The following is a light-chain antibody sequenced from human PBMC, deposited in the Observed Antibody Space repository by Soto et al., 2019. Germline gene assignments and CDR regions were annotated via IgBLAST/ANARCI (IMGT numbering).Light chain of an antibody. CDR2: VEGSGSY. V-gene: IGLV4-60*02. CDR3: ETWDSKV. J-gene: IGLJ3*02. CDR1: SGHSSYI. Sequence: QPVLTESSSASASLGSSVKFTCTLSSGHSSYIIAWHQQLPGKAPRYLMKVEGSGSYNKGSGVPDRFSGSSSGADRYLTISNLQFEDEADYYCETWDSKVFGGGTKLTVL.